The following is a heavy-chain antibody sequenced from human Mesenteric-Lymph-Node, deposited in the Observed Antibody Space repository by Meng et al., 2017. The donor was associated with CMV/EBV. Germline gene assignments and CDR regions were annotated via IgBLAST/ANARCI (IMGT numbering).Heavy chain of an antibody. D-gene: IGHD3-9*01. V-gene: IGHV3-23*01. Sequence: GGSLRLSCAASGFTFSSYAMSWVRQAPGKGLEWVSAISGSGGSTYYADSVKGRFTVSRDNFKDTVNLQMHSLRTEDTAVYYCAKGTDTLTGYRFDFWGQGTLVTVSS. J-gene: IGHJ4*02. CDR3: AKGTDTLTGYRFDF. CDR2: ISGSGGST. CDR1: GFTFSSYA.